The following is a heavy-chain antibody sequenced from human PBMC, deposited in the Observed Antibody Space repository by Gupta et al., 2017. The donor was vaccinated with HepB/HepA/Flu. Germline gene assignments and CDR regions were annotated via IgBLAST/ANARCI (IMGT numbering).Heavy chain of an antibody. J-gene: IGHJ4*02. CDR3: ARGNYDFWSGYYGPDY. D-gene: IGHD3-3*01. V-gene: IGHV3-30-3*01. CDR2: ISYDGSNK. Sequence: QVQLVESGGGVVQPGRSLRLSCAASGFTFSSYAMHWVRQVPGTGLEWWAVISYDGSNKYYADSVKGRFTISRDNSKNTLYLQMNRLRAEDTAVYYCARGNYDFWSGYYGPDYWGQGTLVTVSS. CDR1: GFTFSSYA.